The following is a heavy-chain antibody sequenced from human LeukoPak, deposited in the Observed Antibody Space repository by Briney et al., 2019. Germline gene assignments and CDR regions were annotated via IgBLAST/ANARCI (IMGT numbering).Heavy chain of an antibody. CDR3: AKCDSGSYYGTAFDI. Sequence: GGSLRLSCAASGFTFSSYAMSWVRQAPGKGLEWVSAISGGSTYYADSVKGRFTISRDNSKNTLYLQMNSLRAEDTAVYYCAKCDSGSYYGTAFDIWGQGTMVTVSS. V-gene: IGHV3-23*01. CDR1: GFTFSSYA. J-gene: IGHJ3*02. D-gene: IGHD1-26*01. CDR2: ISGGST.